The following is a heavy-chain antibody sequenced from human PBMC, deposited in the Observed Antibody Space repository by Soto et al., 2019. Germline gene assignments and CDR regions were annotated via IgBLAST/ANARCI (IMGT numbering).Heavy chain of an antibody. J-gene: IGHJ4*02. CDR1: GGSISSYY. Sequence: SETLSLTCTVSGGSISSYYWSWIRQPPGKGLEWIGYIYYSGSTNYNPSLKSRVTISVDTSKNQFSLKLSSVTAADTAVYYCARSSIAVAGTFDYWGQGTLVTVSS. D-gene: IGHD6-19*01. CDR3: ARSSIAVAGTFDY. CDR2: IYYSGST. V-gene: IGHV4-59*08.